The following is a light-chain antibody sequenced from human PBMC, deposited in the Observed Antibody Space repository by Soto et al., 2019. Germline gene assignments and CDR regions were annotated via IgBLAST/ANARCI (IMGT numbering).Light chain of an antibody. J-gene: IGLJ2*01. CDR1: SSDVGRYNY. CDR3: SSFTTSSTLI. Sequence: QSALTQPASVSGSPGQAITISCTGTSSDVGRYNYVSWYQQYSGKAPKLMIYGVTNRPSGVSDRFSGSKSGNTASLTISGLQAEDEGDYYYSSFTTSSTLIFGGGTKLTVL. CDR2: GVT. V-gene: IGLV2-14*03.